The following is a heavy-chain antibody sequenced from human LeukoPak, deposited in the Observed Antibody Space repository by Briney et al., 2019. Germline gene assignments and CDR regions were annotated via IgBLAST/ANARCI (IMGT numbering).Heavy chain of an antibody. J-gene: IGHJ4*02. D-gene: IGHD6-19*01. CDR1: GFTFDDYA. CDR2: ISWNSGSI. CDR3: AKTVCSGWYYFDY. Sequence: PGRSLRLSCAASGFTFDDYAMHWVRQAPGKGLEWVSGISWNSGSIGYADSVKGRFTISRDNAKNSLYLQMNSLRAEDTALYYCAKTVCSGWYYFDYWGQGTLVTVSS. V-gene: IGHV3-9*01.